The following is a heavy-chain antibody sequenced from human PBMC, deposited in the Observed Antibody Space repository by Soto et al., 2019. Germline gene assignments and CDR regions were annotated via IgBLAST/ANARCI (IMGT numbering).Heavy chain of an antibody. J-gene: IGHJ5*02. Sequence: SQPLSLPCAISGDSFSSNSAAWNWIRQSPSRGLELLGMTYYRSKCYNDYAVSVKSRITINPDTSKNQFSLQLNSVTPEDTAVYYCARDPLISGWYQRGWFDXWGQGTLVTASX. V-gene: IGHV6-1*01. CDR1: GDSFSSNSAA. D-gene: IGHD6-19*01. CDR3: ARDPLISGWYQRGWFDX. CDR2: TYYRSKCYN.